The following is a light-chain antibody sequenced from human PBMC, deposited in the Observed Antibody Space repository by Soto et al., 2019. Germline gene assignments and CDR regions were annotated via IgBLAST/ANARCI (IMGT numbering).Light chain of an antibody. J-gene: IGKJ5*01. CDR3: QQYENLPT. V-gene: IGKV1-33*01. CDR1: QDIRND. Sequence: DIQMTQSPSSLSASVGDRVTITFRASQDIRNDLGWYQQKPGRAPKLLIYDASNLEAGVPSRFRGSGSGTDFTFTISRLQPEDIATYYCQQYENLPTFGQGTRLEIK. CDR2: DAS.